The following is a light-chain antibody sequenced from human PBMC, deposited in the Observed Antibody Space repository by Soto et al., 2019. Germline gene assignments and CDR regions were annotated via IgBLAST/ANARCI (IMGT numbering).Light chain of an antibody. J-gene: IGLJ1*01. V-gene: IGLV2-14*01. CDR1: SSDIGPYNY. CDR3: SSYSSSDTPYV. Sequence: QSVLTQPACVSGSPGQSITISCVGTSSDIGPYNYVSWYQQHPDKAPKLILYEVTNRPSGASDRFSGSKSGNAAFLTISGLQAEDEADYYCSSYSSSDTPYVFGTGTKVXV. CDR2: EVT.